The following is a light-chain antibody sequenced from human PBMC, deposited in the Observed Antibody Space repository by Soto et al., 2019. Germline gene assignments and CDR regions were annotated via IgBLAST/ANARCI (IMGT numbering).Light chain of an antibody. CDR2: DAY. V-gene: IGKV1-5*01. Sequence: DIQMTQSPSTLSASIGDRVNITCRASQSINNWLAWYQQKPGKAPKLLIYDAYSLESGVPSRFSGSGSGTEFTLTISSLQPDDFATYHCQQCKAYPLTFGGGTKVDIK. CDR1: QSINNW. J-gene: IGKJ4*01. CDR3: QQCKAYPLT.